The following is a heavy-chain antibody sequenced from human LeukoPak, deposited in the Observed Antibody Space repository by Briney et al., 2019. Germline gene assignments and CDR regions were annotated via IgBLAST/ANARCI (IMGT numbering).Heavy chain of an antibody. D-gene: IGHD6-19*01. CDR3: ARDYRLPSGWYSDAFDI. V-gene: IGHV3-21*04. J-gene: IGHJ3*02. Sequence: GGSLRLSCAASGFTFTSYSMNWVRQAPGKGLEWVSSISSSSSYISYADSVKGRFTISRDNAKNSLYLQMNSLRAEDTALYYCARDYRLPSGWYSDAFDIWGQGTMVTVSS. CDR1: GFTFTSYS. CDR2: ISSSSSYI.